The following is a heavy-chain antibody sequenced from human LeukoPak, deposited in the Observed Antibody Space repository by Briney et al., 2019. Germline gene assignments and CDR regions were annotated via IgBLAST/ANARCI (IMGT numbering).Heavy chain of an antibody. CDR2: INHSGST. D-gene: IGHD3-3*01. Sequence: PSETLSLTCAVYGGSFSGYYWSWIRQPPGKGLEWIGEINHSGSTNYNPSLKSRVTISVDTSKNQFSLKLSSVTAADTAVYYCARGWSGRRTFDYWGQGTLVTVSS. CDR1: GGSFSGYY. J-gene: IGHJ4*02. CDR3: ARGWSGRRTFDY. V-gene: IGHV4-34*01.